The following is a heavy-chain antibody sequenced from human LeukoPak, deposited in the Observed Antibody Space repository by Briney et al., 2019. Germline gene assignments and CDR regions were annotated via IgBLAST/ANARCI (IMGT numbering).Heavy chain of an antibody. Sequence: KTGGSLRLSCAASGFTFSSYSMNWARQAPGKGLEWVSSISSSSGYIYYADSVKGRFTISRDNAKSSLYLQVNSLRAEDTAVYYCARARGPTGTTNWFDPWGQGTLVTVSS. CDR3: ARARGPTGTTNWFDP. CDR2: ISSSSGYI. V-gene: IGHV3-21*01. D-gene: IGHD1-1*01. CDR1: GFTFSSYS. J-gene: IGHJ5*02.